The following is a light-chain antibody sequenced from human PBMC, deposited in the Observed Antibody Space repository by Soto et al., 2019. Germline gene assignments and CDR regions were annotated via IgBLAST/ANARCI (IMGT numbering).Light chain of an antibody. Sequence: DIQMTQSPSSLSASVGDRVTITCQASQDISNYLNWYQQKPGKAPKLLIYDASNLETGVPSRFSGSGSGTDFTFTISSLQPEEIATYYGQQYDNLQTFGQGTKLESK. CDR1: QDISNY. CDR2: DAS. CDR3: QQYDNLQT. V-gene: IGKV1-33*01. J-gene: IGKJ2*01.